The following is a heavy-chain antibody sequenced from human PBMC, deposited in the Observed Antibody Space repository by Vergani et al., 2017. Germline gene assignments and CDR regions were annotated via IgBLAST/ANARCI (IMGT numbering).Heavy chain of an antibody. CDR2: IYHNGGA. D-gene: IGHD3-9*01. J-gene: IGHJ4*02. CDR3: ARTESFILRYCHWDL. V-gene: IGHV4-39*01. Sequence: QLHLQESGPGLVKPSETLSLTCTVSGGSITSSSYYWGWIRQPPGKGLEWIGNIYHNGGAYYNPSLKGLVTISVDTSKNQFSLEVTSVTAADTAIYFWARTESFILRYCHWDLWGQGTLVTVSS. CDR1: GGSITSSSYY.